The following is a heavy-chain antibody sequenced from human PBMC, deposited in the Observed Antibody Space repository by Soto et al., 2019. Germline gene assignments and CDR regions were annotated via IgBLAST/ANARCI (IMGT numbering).Heavy chain of an antibody. V-gene: IGHV4-34*01. CDR1: GGSFSGYY. D-gene: IGHD3-22*01. CDR2: INHSGST. CDR3: ARGRGPYYYDSSGYYYSPYYFDY. Sequence: SETLSLTCAVYGGSFSGYYWSWIRQPPGKGLEWIGEINHSGSTNYNPSLKSRVTISVDTSKNQFSLKLSSVTAADAAVYYCARGRGPYYYDSSGYYYSPYYFDYWGQGTLVTVSS. J-gene: IGHJ4*02.